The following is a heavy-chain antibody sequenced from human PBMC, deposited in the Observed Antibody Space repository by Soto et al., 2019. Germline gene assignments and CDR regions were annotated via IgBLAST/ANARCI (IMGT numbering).Heavy chain of an antibody. Sequence: RLSCAASGFTFSSYWMSWVRQAPGKGLEWVANIKQDGSEKYYVDSVKGRFTISRDNAKNSLYLQMNSLRAEDTAVYYCASWTYYYDSSGARLFDYWGQGTLVTVSS. CDR2: IKQDGSEK. CDR3: ASWTYYYDSSGARLFDY. V-gene: IGHV3-7*03. CDR1: GFTFSSYW. J-gene: IGHJ4*02. D-gene: IGHD3-22*01.